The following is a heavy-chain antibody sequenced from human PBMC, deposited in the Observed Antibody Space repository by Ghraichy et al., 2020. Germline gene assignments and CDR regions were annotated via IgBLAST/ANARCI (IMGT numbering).Heavy chain of an antibody. Sequence: VSRINSDGSSTSYADSVKGRFTISRDNAKNTLYLQMNSLRAEDTAVYYCAGVDIVLMVYAADYYMDVWGKGTTVIVSS. D-gene: IGHD2-8*01. V-gene: IGHV3-74*01. J-gene: IGHJ6*03. CDR3: AGVDIVLMVYAADYYMDV. CDR2: INSDGSST.